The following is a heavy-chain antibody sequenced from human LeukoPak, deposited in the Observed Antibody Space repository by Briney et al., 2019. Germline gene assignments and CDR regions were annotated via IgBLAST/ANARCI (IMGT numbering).Heavy chain of an antibody. D-gene: IGHD6-19*01. CDR2: MNLNSGNT. V-gene: IGHV1-8*01. J-gene: IGHJ6*02. Sequence: ASVKVSCKASGYTFNSYDINWVRQATGQGLEWMGWMNLNSGNTGCAQKFQGSVTMTRNTSISTAYMELSSLRSEDTAVYYCARGRGRSGWYSPYYYGMDVWGQGTTVTVSS. CDR3: ARGRGRSGWYSPYYYGMDV. CDR1: GYTFNSYD.